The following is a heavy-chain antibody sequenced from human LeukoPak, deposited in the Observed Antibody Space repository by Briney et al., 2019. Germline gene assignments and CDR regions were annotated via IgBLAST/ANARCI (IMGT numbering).Heavy chain of an antibody. V-gene: IGHV3-30*02. CDR3: AKEFCAGTSCPSDY. CDR2: IRYDGNNK. CDR1: GFTFSSYG. Sequence: GGSLRLPCAASGFTFSSYGMHWVRQAPGKGLEWVTFIRYDGNNKYYADSVKGRFTISRDNSKNTLYLQMNSLRAEDTAVYYCAKEFCAGTSCPSDYWGQGTLVTVSS. D-gene: IGHD2-2*01. J-gene: IGHJ4*02.